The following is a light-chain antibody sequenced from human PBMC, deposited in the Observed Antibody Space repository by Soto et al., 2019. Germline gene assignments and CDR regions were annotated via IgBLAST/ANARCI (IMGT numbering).Light chain of an antibody. Sequence: EIVMTQSPATLSVSPVEIAILYFMASQSVSSNLAWYQQKPGQAPRPLIYGASTRATGIPARFSGSGSGTEFTLTISSLQSEDFAVYYCQQYNNWPRTFGQGTKGDI. CDR3: QQYNNWPRT. J-gene: IGKJ1*01. CDR2: GAS. V-gene: IGKV3-15*01. CDR1: QSVSSN.